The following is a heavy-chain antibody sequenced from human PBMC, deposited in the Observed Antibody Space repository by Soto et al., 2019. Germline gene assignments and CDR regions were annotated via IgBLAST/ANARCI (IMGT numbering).Heavy chain of an antibody. Sequence: QVQLVESGGGVVQPGRSLRLSCAASGFTFSSYGMHWVRQAPGKGLEWVAVISYDGSNKYYADSVKGRFTISRDNSKNTLYLQMNSLRAEDTAVYYRAKGHDSSGYYFDDYWGQGTLVTVSS. V-gene: IGHV3-30*18. D-gene: IGHD3-22*01. CDR2: ISYDGSNK. CDR3: AKGHDSSGYYFDDY. CDR1: GFTFSSYG. J-gene: IGHJ4*02.